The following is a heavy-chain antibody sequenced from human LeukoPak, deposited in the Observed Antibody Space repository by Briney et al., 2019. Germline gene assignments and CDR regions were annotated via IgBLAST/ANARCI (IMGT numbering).Heavy chain of an antibody. J-gene: IGHJ5*02. D-gene: IGHD6-13*01. CDR3: ARVGRAAAGRRLNWFDP. Sequence: SVKVSCKASGGTFSSYAISWVRQAPGQGLEWMGGIIPIFGTANYAQKFQGRVTITADKSTSTAYMELSSLRSEDTAVYYCARVGRAAAGRRLNWFDPWGQGTLVTVSS. V-gene: IGHV1-69*06. CDR2: IIPIFGTA. CDR1: GGTFSSYA.